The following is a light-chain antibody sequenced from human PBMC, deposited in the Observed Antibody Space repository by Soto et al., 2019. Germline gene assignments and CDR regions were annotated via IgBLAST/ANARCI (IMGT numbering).Light chain of an antibody. CDR3: QQNNSYWT. Sequence: DIQMTQSPSTLSTSVGDRFTITCRASQSISSWIAYYQQNPENAPKILIYKASSLQSGLPSRFSGSGSGTEFTVTIRRLQHDDFATYYCQQNNSYWTFGQGTKVDIK. CDR2: KAS. CDR1: QSISSW. V-gene: IGKV1-5*03. J-gene: IGKJ1*01.